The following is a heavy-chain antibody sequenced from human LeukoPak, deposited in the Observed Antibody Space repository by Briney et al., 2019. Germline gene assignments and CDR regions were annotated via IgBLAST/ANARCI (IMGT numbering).Heavy chain of an antibody. CDR3: ASNYYGSGSLDY. Sequence: PSETLSLTCTVSGGSISSYYWSWIRQPPGKGLEWIGYIYYSGSNNYNPSLKSGVFIIVETSKNQFSLKVRTVTAADTAVYYCASNYYGSGSLDYWGQGNLVTVSS. CDR1: GGSISSYY. CDR2: IYYSGSN. V-gene: IGHV4-59*08. J-gene: IGHJ4*02. D-gene: IGHD3-10*01.